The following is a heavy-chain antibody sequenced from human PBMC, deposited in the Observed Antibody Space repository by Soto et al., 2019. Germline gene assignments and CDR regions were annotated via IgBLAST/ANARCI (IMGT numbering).Heavy chain of an antibody. J-gene: IGHJ5*02. CDR3: ARMHDYGGDGRWFDP. Sequence: PSETLSLTCTVSGASINAYYWSWIRQPPGKGLEWIGYMYSRGRTNHNPSLKSRVTMSVDTSKNQFSLKVNSVTAADTAVYYCARMHDYGGDGRWFDPWGQGTLVTVSS. V-gene: IGHV4-59*01. D-gene: IGHD4-17*01. CDR2: MYSRGRT. CDR1: GASINAYY.